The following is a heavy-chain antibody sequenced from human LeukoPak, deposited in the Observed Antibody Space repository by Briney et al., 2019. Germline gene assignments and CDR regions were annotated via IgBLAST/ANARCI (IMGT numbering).Heavy chain of an antibody. V-gene: IGHV1-69*13. D-gene: IGHD3-3*01. J-gene: IGHJ6*02. Sequence: GASVKVSCKASGGTFSSYAISWVRQAPGQGLEWMGGIIPIFGTANYAQKFQGRVTITADESTSTAYMELSSLRSEGTAVYYCARSITIFGVVISRYYGMDVWGQGTTVTVSS. CDR3: ARSITIFGVVISRYYGMDV. CDR2: IIPIFGTA. CDR1: GGTFSSYA.